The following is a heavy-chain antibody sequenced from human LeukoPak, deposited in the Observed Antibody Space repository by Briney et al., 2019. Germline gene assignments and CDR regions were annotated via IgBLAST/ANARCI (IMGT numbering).Heavy chain of an antibody. CDR1: GFTFSSLA. V-gene: IGHV3-23*01. CDR3: AKAYPEYYYDSSGFRLDY. J-gene: IGHJ4*02. D-gene: IGHD3-22*01. CDR2: ISGSGGST. Sequence: GGSLRLSCTASGFTFSSLAMTWVRQAPGKGLEWVSAISGSGGSTYYADSVKGRFTISRDNSKNTLYLQMNSLRAEDTAVYYCAKAYPEYYYDSSGFRLDYWGQGTLVTVSS.